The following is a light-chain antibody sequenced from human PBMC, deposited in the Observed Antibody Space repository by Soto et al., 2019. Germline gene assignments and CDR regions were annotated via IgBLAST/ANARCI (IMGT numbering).Light chain of an antibody. J-gene: IGKJ2*01. CDR3: QQYYTTPRT. CDR1: QSVLYSSNNENY. V-gene: IGKV4-1*01. Sequence: DIVMTQSPDSLAVSLGERATINCKSSQSVLYSSNNENYLAWYQQKLGQPPKLLIYWASTRESGVPDRFSGSGSGTDFTLPISSLQAEDVAVYYCQQYYTTPRTFGQGTKLEIK. CDR2: WAS.